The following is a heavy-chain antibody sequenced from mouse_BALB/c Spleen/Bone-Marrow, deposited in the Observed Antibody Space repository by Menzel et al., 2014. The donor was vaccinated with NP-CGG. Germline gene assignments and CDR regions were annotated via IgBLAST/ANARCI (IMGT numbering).Heavy chain of an antibody. J-gene: IGHJ3*01. D-gene: IGHD1-1*01. CDR1: GFTFSNYA. V-gene: IGHV5-6-5*01. CDR3: ARNYYGSFAY. Sequence: VKLMESGGDLVKPGGSLKLSCAAPGFTFSNYALSWVRQTPEKRLEWVASISTGGSTYYLDSVKGRFTISRDSARNILYLQMSSLRSEDTAMYYCARNYYGSFAYWGQGTLVTVSA. CDR2: ISTGGST.